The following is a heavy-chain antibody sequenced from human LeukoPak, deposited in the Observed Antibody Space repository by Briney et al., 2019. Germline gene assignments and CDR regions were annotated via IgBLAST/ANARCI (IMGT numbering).Heavy chain of an antibody. J-gene: IGHJ4*02. Sequence: GGSLRLSCAASGFSFSSYSMNWFRQAPGKGLDWVSSISDSSTYIFNADPVQGRFTISRDDAKNSLYLQMNSLRVEDTAVYYCVRVVYCSGGSCSYYFDFWGQGTLVTVSS. D-gene: IGHD2-15*01. V-gene: IGHV3-21*01. CDR3: VRVVYCSGGSCSYYFDF. CDR2: ISDSSTYI. CDR1: GFSFSSYS.